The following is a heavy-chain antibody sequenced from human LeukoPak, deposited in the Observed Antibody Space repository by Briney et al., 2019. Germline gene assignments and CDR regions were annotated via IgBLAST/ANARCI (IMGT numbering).Heavy chain of an antibody. CDR2: IKQDGSEK. V-gene: IGHV3-7*01. J-gene: IGHJ5*02. CDR1: GFTFSTYW. CDR3: ARLWGLQPDWFDP. D-gene: IGHD2-21*01. Sequence: GGSLRLSCAASGFTFSTYWMSWVRQAPGKGLEWVANIKQDGSEKNYVDSVKGRFTISRDNAKNSLYLQMNSLRAEDTAVYYCARLWGLQPDWFDPWGQGTLVIVSS.